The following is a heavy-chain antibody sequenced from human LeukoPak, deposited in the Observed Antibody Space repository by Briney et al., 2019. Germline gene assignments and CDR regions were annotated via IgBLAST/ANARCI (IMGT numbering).Heavy chain of an antibody. CDR3: ARGRYCSGGSCSRGDAFDI. V-gene: IGHV1-18*01. Sequence: ASVKVSCKASGYTFTSYGISWVRQAPGQGLEWMGWISAYNGNTNYAQKLQGRVTITRDTSASTAYMELSSLRSEDTAVYYCARGRYCSGGSCSRGDAFDIWGQGTMVTVSS. CDR1: GYTFTSYG. J-gene: IGHJ3*02. D-gene: IGHD2-15*01. CDR2: ISAYNGNT.